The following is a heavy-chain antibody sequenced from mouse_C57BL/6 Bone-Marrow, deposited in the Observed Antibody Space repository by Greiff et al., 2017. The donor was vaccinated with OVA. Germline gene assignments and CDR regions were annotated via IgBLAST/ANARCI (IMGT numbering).Heavy chain of an antibody. CDR2: ISSGGSYT. Sequence: EVQRVESGGDLVKPGGSLKLSCAASGFTFSSYGMSWVRQTPDKRLEWVATISSGGSYTYYPDSVQGRSTLSRDNANTTLYLQMSSLMSEDTAVYYCARPYDYDEAWFAYWGQGTLVTVSA. D-gene: IGHD2-4*01. V-gene: IGHV5-6*01. CDR3: ARPYDYDEAWFAY. J-gene: IGHJ3*01. CDR1: GFTFSSYG.